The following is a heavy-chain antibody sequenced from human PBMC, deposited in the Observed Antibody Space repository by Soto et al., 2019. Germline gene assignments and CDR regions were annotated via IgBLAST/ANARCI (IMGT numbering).Heavy chain of an antibody. CDR1: GYSFTSYW. D-gene: IGHD2-8*01. Sequence: PGESLKISCKGSGYSFTSYWIGWVRQMPGKGLEWMGIIYPGDSDTRYSPSFQGQVTISADKSISTAYLQWSSLKASDTAMYYCARRYCTNGVCVQKSGGSDAFDIWGQGTMVT. V-gene: IGHV5-51*01. J-gene: IGHJ3*02. CDR3: ARRYCTNGVCVQKSGGSDAFDI. CDR2: IYPGDSDT.